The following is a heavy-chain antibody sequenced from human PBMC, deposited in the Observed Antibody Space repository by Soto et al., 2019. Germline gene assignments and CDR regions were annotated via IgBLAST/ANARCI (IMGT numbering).Heavy chain of an antibody. D-gene: IGHD1-26*01. CDR3: ARAGLWELLSISFDY. CDR2: IYYSGST. CDR1: GGAIISYY. V-gene: IGHV4-59*01. J-gene: IGHJ4*02. Sequence: AETLSLTCTVSGGAIISYYWICSRHPAGKGLEWIGYIYYSGSTNYNPSLKSRVTISVDTSKNQFSLKLSSVTAADTAVYYCARAGLWELLSISFDYWGQGTLVTVSS.